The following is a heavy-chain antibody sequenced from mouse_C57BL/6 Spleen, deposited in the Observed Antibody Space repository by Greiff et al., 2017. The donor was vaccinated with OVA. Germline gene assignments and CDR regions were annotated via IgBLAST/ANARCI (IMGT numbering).Heavy chain of an antibody. J-gene: IGHJ2*01. Sequence: VQLQQSGPVLVKPGASVKMSCKASGYTFTDYYMNWVKQSHGKSLEWIGVINPYNGGTSYNQKFKGKATLTVDKSSSTAYMELNSLTSEDSAVYYCARLGYYGSFYYFDYWGQGTTLTVSS. CDR3: ARLGYYGSFYYFDY. CDR1: GYTFTDYY. V-gene: IGHV1-19*01. D-gene: IGHD1-1*01. CDR2: INPYNGGT.